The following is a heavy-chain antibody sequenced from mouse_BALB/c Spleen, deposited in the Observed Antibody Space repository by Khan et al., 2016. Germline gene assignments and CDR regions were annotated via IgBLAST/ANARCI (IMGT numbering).Heavy chain of an antibody. CDR1: GYTFTIYT. D-gene: IGHD2-1*01. CDR2: INPSSGYT. V-gene: IGHV1-4*01. J-gene: IGHJ2*01. Sequence: QVQLQQSGAELARPGASVKMSCKASGYTFTIYTMHWVKQRPGQGLEWIGYINPSSGYTNYNQKFKDKATLTADKSSSTAYMQLSSLTSEDSAVDYCVRSRRMGGNYLFDYWGQGTTLTVSS. CDR3: VRSRRMGGNYLFDY.